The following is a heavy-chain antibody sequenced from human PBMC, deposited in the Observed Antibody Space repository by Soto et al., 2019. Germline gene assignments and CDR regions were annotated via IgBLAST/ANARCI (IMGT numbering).Heavy chain of an antibody. CDR1: GYTFTSYD. CDR3: ARAPRISIAAPYYYYGMDV. J-gene: IGHJ6*02. V-gene: IGHV1-8*01. Sequence: ASVKVSCKASGYTFTSYDINWVRQATGQGLEWMGWMNPNSGNTGYAQKFQGRVTMTRNTSISTAYMELSSLRSEGTAVYYCARAPRISIAAPYYYYGMDVWGQGTTVTVSS. CDR2: MNPNSGNT. D-gene: IGHD3-9*01.